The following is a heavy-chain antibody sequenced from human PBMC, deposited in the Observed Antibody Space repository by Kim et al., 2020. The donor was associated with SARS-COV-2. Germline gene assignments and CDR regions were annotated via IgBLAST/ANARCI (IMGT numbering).Heavy chain of an antibody. D-gene: IGHD3-22*01. CDR3: ARGRYDSRIPYYYYGMDV. CDR1: GGTFSSYA. J-gene: IGHJ6*02. CDR2: IIPILGIA. V-gene: IGHV1-69*04. Sequence: SVKVSCKASGGTFSSYAISWVRQAPGQGLEWMGRIIPILGIANYAQKFQGRVTITADKSTSTAYMELSSLRSEDTAVYYCARGRYDSRIPYYYYGMDVWGQGTTVTVSS.